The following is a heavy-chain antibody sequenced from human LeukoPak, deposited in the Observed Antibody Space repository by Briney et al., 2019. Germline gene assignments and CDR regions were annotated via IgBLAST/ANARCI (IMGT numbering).Heavy chain of an antibody. CDR2: ISGSGGGT. CDR3: AKDLGRYRNNFFDY. V-gene: IGHV3-23*01. J-gene: IGHJ4*02. CDR1: GFTFNSYW. Sequence: GGSLRLSCAASGFTFNSYWMHWVRQAPDKGLEWVSTISGSGGGTYYADSVKGRFTISRDDSKNTLYLQMNSLRADDTAVYYCAKDLGRYRNNFFDYWGQGNLVTVSS. D-gene: IGHD1-26*01.